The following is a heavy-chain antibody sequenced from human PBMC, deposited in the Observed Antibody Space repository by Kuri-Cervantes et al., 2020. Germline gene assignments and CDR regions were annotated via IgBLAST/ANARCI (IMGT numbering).Heavy chain of an antibody. CDR2: IYYSGST. V-gene: IGHV4-39*01. Sequence: GSLRLSCTVSGGSICSSSYYWGWIRQPPGKGLEWIGSIYYSGSTYYNPSLKSRVTISVDTSKNQFSLKLSSVTAANTAVYYCARVGLSTVTTEGYYYGMDVWGQGTTVTVSS. D-gene: IGHD4-17*01. J-gene: IGHJ6*02. CDR1: GGSICSSSYY. CDR3: ARVGLSTVTTEGYYYGMDV.